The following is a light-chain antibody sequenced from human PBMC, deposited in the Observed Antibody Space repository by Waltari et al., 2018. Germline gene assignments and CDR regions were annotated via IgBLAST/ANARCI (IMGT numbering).Light chain of an antibody. J-gene: IGKJ4*01. V-gene: IGKV3-11*01. CDR3: QQRYKWPLT. Sequence: EIVLTQSPATLSLSPGERATLSCRASQSVSTYLAWYQQRPGQPPRLLISDSSSRATGIRARFSGSGSETDFTLTISSLGPEDFVVYYCQQRYKWPLTFGGGSKVEI. CDR1: QSVSTY. CDR2: DSS.